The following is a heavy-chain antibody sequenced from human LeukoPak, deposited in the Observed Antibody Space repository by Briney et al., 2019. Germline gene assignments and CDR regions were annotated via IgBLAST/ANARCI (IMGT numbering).Heavy chain of an antibody. J-gene: IGHJ2*01. D-gene: IGHD1-26*01. CDR1: GFTFDDYA. Sequence: PGGSLRLSCAASGFTFDDYAMHWVRQAPGKGLEWVSGISWNSGSIGYADSVKGRFTISRDNAKNSLYLQMNSLRAEDMALYYCAKGGSYHDWYFDLWGRGTLVTVSS. V-gene: IGHV3-9*03. CDR3: AKGGSYHDWYFDL. CDR2: ISWNSGSI.